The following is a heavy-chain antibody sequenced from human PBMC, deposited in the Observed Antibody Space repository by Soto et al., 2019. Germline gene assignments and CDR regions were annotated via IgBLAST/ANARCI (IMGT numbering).Heavy chain of an antibody. CDR3: ARRYGDCFDY. CDR1: GGSISSYY. D-gene: IGHD4-17*01. Sequence: SETLSLTCTVSGGSISSYYWSWIRQPPGKGLEWIGYIYYSGSTNYNPSLKSRVTISVDTSKNQFSLNLSSVTAADTAVYYCARRYGDCFDYWGQGTLVTVSS. J-gene: IGHJ4*02. V-gene: IGHV4-59*08. CDR2: IYYSGST.